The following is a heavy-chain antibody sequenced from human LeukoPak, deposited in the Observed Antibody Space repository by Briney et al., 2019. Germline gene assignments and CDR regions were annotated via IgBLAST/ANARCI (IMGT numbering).Heavy chain of an antibody. V-gene: IGHV1-8*01. CDR1: GSTFTSYD. CDR3: ARGQGEILTGYYEFDY. Sequence: GASVKVSCKASGSTFTSYDINWVRQATGQGLEWMGWMNPNSGNTGYAQKFQGRVTMTRNTSISTAYMELSSLRSEDTAVYYCARGQGEILTGYYEFDYWGQGTLVTVSS. J-gene: IGHJ4*02. CDR2: MNPNSGNT. D-gene: IGHD3-9*01.